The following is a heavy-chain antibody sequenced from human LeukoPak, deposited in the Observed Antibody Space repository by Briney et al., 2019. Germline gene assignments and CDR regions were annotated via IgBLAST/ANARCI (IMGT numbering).Heavy chain of an antibody. V-gene: IGHV3-33*06. CDR1: GFTFSSYG. CDR3: AKGRSNGGSYYHDAFDI. Sequence: GGSLRLSCAASGFTFSSYGMHWVRQAPGKGLEWAAVIWYDGSNKYYADSVKGRFTISRDNSKNTLYLQMNSLRAEDTAVYYCAKGRSNGGSYYHDAFDIWGQGTMVTVSS. J-gene: IGHJ3*02. CDR2: IWYDGSNK. D-gene: IGHD1-26*01.